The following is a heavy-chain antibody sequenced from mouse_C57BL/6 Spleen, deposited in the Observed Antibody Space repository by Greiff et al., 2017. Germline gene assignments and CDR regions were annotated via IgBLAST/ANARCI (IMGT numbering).Heavy chain of an antibody. V-gene: IGHV1-52*01. CDR3: ARWAYYGDKYWFPY. CDR1: GYTFTSYW. CDR2: IDPADSET. J-gene: IGHJ3*01. D-gene: IGHD1-1*01. Sequence: QVQLQQSGAELVRPGPSVKLSCKASGYTFTSYWMDWVKQRPIQGLEWIGNIDPADSETNYNQKFKDKATLTVDKSSSTAYMQLSSLKSADSAVFYCARWAYYGDKYWFPYWGQATLVTVSA.